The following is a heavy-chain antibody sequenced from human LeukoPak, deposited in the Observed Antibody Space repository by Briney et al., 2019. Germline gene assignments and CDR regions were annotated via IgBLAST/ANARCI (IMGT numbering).Heavy chain of an antibody. D-gene: IGHD5-12*01. CDR2: IYSGGST. CDR1: GFPFGDYA. Sequence: GSLRLSCTGSGFPFGDYAISWVRQAPGKGLEWVSVIYSGGSTYYADSVKGRFTISRDNSKNTLYLQMNSLRAEDTAVYYCARDGGYSGYDFYYWGQGTLVTVSS. J-gene: IGHJ4*02. CDR3: ARDGGYSGYDFYY. V-gene: IGHV3-53*01.